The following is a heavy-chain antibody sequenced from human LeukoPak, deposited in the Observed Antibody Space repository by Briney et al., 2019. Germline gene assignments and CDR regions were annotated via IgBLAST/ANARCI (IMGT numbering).Heavy chain of an antibody. CDR3: ARAGDYVWGSYRYSDEYYYYYGMDV. V-gene: IGHV1-69*01. Sequence: RISCKASGGTFSSYAISWVRQAPGQGLEWMGGIIPIFGTANYAQKFQGRVTITADESTSTAYMELSGLRSEDTAVYYCARAGDYVWGSYRYSDEYYYYYGMDVWGKGTTVTVSS. CDR1: GGTFSSYA. CDR2: IIPIFGTA. J-gene: IGHJ6*04. D-gene: IGHD3-16*02.